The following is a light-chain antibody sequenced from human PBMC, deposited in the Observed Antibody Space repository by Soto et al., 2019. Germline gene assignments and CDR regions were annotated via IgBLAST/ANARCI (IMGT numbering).Light chain of an antibody. CDR3: AAWDDRLNAYV. Sequence: QSVLTQPPSASGTPGQRVTISCSGSSSNIGSNTVNWYQQLPGTAPKLLIYSNNQRPSGVPDRFSGSKSGTSASLAISGLESEDEADYYCAAWDDRLNAYVFGPGTKVTVL. V-gene: IGLV1-44*01. J-gene: IGLJ1*01. CDR2: SNN. CDR1: SSNIGSNT.